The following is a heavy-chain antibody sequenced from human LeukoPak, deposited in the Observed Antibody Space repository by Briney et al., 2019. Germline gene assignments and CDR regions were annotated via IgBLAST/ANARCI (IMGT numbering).Heavy chain of an antibody. Sequence: GGSLRLSCAASGFTFDDYAMHWVRQPPGKGLEGVSRICWNSENIVYADSVKGRFTISRDNAEKSLYLHMNSLRVEDTAFYYCVNDISGYLMVDVDAFDVWGQATMVTVPS. V-gene: IGHV3-9*01. CDR2: ICWNSENI. CDR1: GFTFDDYA. J-gene: IGHJ3*01. CDR3: VNDISGYLMVDVDAFDV. D-gene: IGHD3-22*01.